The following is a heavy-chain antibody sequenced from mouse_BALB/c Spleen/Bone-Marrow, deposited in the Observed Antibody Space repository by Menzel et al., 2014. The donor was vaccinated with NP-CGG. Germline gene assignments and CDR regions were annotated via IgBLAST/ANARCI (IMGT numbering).Heavy chain of an antibody. V-gene: IGHV5-4*02. J-gene: IGHJ2*01. Sequence: EVKLMESGGGLVKPGGSLKLSCAASGSTFSDYYMYWVRQTPEKRLEWVATISDGGSYTYYPDSVKGRFTISRDNAKNNLYLQMSSLKSEDTAMYYCARDYYGSSYPFDYWGQGTTLTVSS. CDR2: ISDGGSYT. CDR3: ARDYYGSSYPFDY. D-gene: IGHD1-1*01. CDR1: GSTFSDYY.